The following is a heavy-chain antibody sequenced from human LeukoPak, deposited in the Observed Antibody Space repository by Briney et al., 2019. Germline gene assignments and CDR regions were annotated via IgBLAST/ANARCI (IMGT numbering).Heavy chain of an antibody. CDR3: ASSGSYRFDY. CDR2: ISASGSAT. J-gene: IGHJ4*02. CDR1: GFIFSNYG. V-gene: IGHV3-23*01. Sequence: GGSLRLSCAASGFIFSNYGMNWVRQAPGKGLEWVAAISASGSATSYADSVRGRFTISRDSSKSTTYLQMNSLRAEDTAVFYCASSGSYRFDYWGQGTLVTVSS. D-gene: IGHD1-26*01.